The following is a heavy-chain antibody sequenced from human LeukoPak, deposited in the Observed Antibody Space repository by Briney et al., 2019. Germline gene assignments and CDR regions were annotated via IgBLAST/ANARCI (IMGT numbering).Heavy chain of an antibody. CDR3: ARGPYDFWSGYRDY. CDR2: INHSGST. J-gene: IGHJ4*02. CDR1: GESFSGYY. Sequence: SETQSLTCVVYGESFSGYYWSLIRQPPGKGLEWIGEINHSGSTNYNPSLKSRVTISVDTPKNQFSLKLSSVTAADTAVYYCARGPYDFWSGYRDYWGQGTLVTVSS. D-gene: IGHD3-3*01. V-gene: IGHV4-34*01.